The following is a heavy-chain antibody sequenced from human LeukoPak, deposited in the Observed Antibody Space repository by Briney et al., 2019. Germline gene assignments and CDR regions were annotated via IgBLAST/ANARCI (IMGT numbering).Heavy chain of an antibody. V-gene: IGHV4-39*01. J-gene: IGHJ3*02. CDR3: ARRKDYDILTGFAPGAFDI. Sequence: SETLSLACTVSGRSISSSSYYWGWIRQPPGKGLEWIGSIYYSGSTYYNPSLKSRVTISVDTSKNQFSLKLSSVTAADTAVYYCARRKDYDILTGFAPGAFDIWGQGTMVTVSS. CDR1: GRSISSSSYY. D-gene: IGHD3-9*01. CDR2: IYYSGST.